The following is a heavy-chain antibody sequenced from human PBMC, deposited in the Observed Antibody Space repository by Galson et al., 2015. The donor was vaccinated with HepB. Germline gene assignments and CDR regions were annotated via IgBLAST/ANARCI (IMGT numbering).Heavy chain of an antibody. CDR1: GFTFSSYG. J-gene: IGHJ2*01. CDR2: ISYDGSNK. V-gene: IGHV3-30*18. Sequence: SLRLSCAASGFTFSSYGMHWVRQAPGKGLEWVAVISYDGSNKYYADSVKGRFTISRDNSKNTLYLQMNSLRAEDTAVYYCAKGVGWVLRFLENHWYFDLWGRGTLVTVSS. CDR3: AKGVGWVLRFLENHWYFDL. D-gene: IGHD3-3*01.